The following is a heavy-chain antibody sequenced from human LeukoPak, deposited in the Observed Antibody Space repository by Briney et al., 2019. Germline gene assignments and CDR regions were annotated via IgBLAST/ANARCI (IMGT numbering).Heavy chain of an antibody. D-gene: IGHD3-10*01. J-gene: IGHJ4*02. V-gene: IGHV3-9*01. CDR3: AKDNGSGSYGGNFDY. CDR2: ISWNSGSI. CDR1: GFTFDDYA. Sequence: GGSLRLSCAASGFTFDDYAMHWVRQAPGKGLEWVSGISWNSGSIGYADSVKGRFTISRDNAKNSLYLQMNSLRAEDTALYYCAKDNGSGSYGGNFDYWGQGTLVTVSS.